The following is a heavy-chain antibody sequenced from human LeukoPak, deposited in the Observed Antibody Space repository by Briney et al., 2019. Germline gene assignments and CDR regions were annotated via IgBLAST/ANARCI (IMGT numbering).Heavy chain of an antibody. CDR3: AKGPPGFSLQFFDY. Sequence: GGSLRLSCAASGFTFSSYGMHWVRQAPGKGLEWVAVISYDGSNKYYADSVKGRFTISRDNSKNTLYLQMNSLRAEDTAVYCCAKGPPGFSLQFFDYWGQGTLVTVSS. V-gene: IGHV3-30*18. CDR1: GFTFSSYG. D-gene: IGHD5-24*01. CDR2: ISYDGSNK. J-gene: IGHJ4*02.